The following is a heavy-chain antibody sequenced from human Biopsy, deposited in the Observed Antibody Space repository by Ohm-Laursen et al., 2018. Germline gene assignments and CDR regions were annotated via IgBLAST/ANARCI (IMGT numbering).Heavy chain of an antibody. Sequence: ASVKVSCNASGVTFDTYAFGWVRQAPGQGLEWMGWIRPLNGDTKYGQKFQDRVTMTTDTSTSTVYMELTSLRSDDTAVYYCARGEVTFGELIVSLDSWGQGTLVTVSS. V-gene: IGHV1-18*01. CDR2: IRPLNGDT. CDR3: ARGEVTFGELIVSLDS. D-gene: IGHD3-16*02. CDR1: GVTFDTYA. J-gene: IGHJ4*02.